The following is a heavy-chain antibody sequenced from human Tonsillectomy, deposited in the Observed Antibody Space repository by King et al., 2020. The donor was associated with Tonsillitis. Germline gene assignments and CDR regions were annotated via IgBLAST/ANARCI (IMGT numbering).Heavy chain of an antibody. CDR1: GGSISSYY. CDR3: ARGPDCGGDCYRGFDY. V-gene: IGHV4-59*01. CDR2: IYYSGST. D-gene: IGHD2-21*02. Sequence: QLQESGPGLVKPSETLSLTCTVSGGSISSYYWSWIRQPPGKGLEWSGDIYYSGSTNYNPSLKSRFPISVDTSKNQFSLKLRSVTAADTAVYYCARGPDCGGDCYRGFDYWGQGTLVTVSS. J-gene: IGHJ4*02.